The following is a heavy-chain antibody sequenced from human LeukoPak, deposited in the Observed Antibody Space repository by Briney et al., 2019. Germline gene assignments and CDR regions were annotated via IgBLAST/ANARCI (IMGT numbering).Heavy chain of an antibody. V-gene: IGHV3-64*01. CDR2: ISSNGGST. CDR3: ARDYGGNLYDY. Sequence: PGGSLRLSCAASGFTFSSYAMHWVRQAPGKGLEYVSAISSNGGSTYYANSVKGRFTISRDNSKNTLYLQMGSLRAEDMAVYYCARDYGGNLYDYWGQGTLVTVSS. CDR1: GFTFSSYA. J-gene: IGHJ4*02. D-gene: IGHD4-23*01.